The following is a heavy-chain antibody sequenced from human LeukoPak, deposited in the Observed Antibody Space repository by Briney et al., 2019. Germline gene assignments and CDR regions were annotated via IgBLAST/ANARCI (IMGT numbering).Heavy chain of an antibody. D-gene: IGHD6-25*01. J-gene: IGHJ4*02. Sequence: GGSLRLSCAASGFTFRTYWMHWVRQAPGKGLVWVSRINSDGSSTRYADSVKGRFTISRDNAKNTLYLQMDSLRAEDTAVYYCARDEAAAVNYWGQGTLVTVSS. CDR1: GFTFRTYW. CDR2: INSDGSST. CDR3: ARDEAAAVNY. V-gene: IGHV3-74*01.